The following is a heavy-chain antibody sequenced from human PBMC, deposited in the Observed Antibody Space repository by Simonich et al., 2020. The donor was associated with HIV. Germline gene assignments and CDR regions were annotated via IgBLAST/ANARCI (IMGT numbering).Heavy chain of an antibody. V-gene: IGHV1-2*06. J-gene: IGHJ2*01. CDR3: ARGTVTTYWYFDL. Sequence: GQGLEWMGRINPNSGGTNYAQKFQGRVTMNRDKSISTAYMELSRLRSDDTAVYYCARGTVTTYWYFDLWGRGTLVTVSS. CDR2: INPNSGGT. D-gene: IGHD4-17*01.